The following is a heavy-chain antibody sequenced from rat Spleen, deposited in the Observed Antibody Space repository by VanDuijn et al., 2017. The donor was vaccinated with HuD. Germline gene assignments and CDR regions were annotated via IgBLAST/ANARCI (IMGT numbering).Heavy chain of an antibody. V-gene: IGHV2-6*01. CDR1: GFSLNTYT. J-gene: IGHJ2*01. D-gene: IGHD1-4*01. CDR2: MSGGRST. Sequence: QVQLKESGPGLVQPSQTLSLTCTVSGFSLNTYTVSWVRQPPGKGLEWIAAMSGGRSTYYNSVLKSRLISTWDTSKSQVLLKRNSMQTEETAMYFCARSNGYGPFDYWGQGVMVTVSS. CDR3: ARSNGYGPFDY.